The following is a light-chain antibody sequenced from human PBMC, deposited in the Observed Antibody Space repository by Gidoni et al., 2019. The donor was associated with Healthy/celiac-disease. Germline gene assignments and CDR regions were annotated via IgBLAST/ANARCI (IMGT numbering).Light chain of an antibody. J-gene: IGKJ2*01. V-gene: IGKV1-9*01. CDR3: QQLTT. Sequence: DYKLTQSPSFQSASVGDRVTITCRASQGISSYLAWYQQKPGKAPKLLIYAASTLQSGVPSRFSGSGSRTECTLTVGSLHPEEFGTCCCQQLTTFGQGTKLEIK. CDR1: QGISSY. CDR2: AAS.